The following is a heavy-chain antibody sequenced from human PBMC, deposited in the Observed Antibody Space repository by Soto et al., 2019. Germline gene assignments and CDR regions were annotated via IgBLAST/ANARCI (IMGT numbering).Heavy chain of an antibody. D-gene: IGHD3-16*02. CDR3: AKSPATGDYIWGSYRYHGFDY. V-gene: IGHV3-23*01. J-gene: IGHJ4*02. Sequence: GSLRLSCAASGFTFSSYAMSWVRQAPGKGLEWVSAISGSGGSTYYADSVKGRFTISRDNSKNTLYLQMNSLRAEDTAVYYCAKSPATGDYIWGSYRYHGFDYWGQGTLVTVSS. CDR2: ISGSGGST. CDR1: GFTFSSYA.